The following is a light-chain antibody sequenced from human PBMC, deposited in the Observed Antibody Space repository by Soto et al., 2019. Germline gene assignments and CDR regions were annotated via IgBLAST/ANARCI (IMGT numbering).Light chain of an antibody. Sequence: EIVLTQSPATLSLSPGERATLSCRASQSVSSYLAWYQQKPGQAPRLLIYDASNRATGIPARFSGSGSGTDFTPTISSLDPEDFAVYYCQQRSNWPPFTFGQGTRLEIK. J-gene: IGKJ5*01. CDR3: QQRSNWPPFT. CDR1: QSVSSY. V-gene: IGKV3-11*01. CDR2: DAS.